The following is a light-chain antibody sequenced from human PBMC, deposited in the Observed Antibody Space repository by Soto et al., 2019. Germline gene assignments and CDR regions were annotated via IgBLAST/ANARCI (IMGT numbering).Light chain of an antibody. CDR3: QQYNTWPRT. J-gene: IGKJ1*01. V-gene: IGKV3D-15*01. CDR1: QSISNY. CDR2: DAS. Sequence: EIVLTQSPGTLSLSPGETATLSCRASQSISNYLAWYQHKPGQAPRLLIFDASNRATGIPARFTASGSGTEFTLTISSLQSEDFAVYYCQQYNTWPRTFGQGTKVDIK.